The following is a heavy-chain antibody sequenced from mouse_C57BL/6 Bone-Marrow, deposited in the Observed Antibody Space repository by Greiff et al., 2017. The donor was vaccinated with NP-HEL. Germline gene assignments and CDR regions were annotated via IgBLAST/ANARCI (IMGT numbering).Heavy chain of an antibody. CDR1: GFTFTDYY. V-gene: IGHV7-3*01. Sequence: EVKLMESGGGLVQPGGSLSLSCAASGFTFTDYYMSWVRQPPGKALEWLGFIRNKANGYTTKYKASVKGRFTIARDNSKSILYLQMNALGAEDSATYYCARDWGRDLYFDVWGTGTTVTVSS. CDR3: ARDWGRDLYFDV. J-gene: IGHJ1*03. CDR2: IRNKANGYTT. D-gene: IGHD4-1*01.